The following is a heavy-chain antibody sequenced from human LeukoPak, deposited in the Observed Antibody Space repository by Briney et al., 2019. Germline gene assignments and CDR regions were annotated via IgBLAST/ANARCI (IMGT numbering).Heavy chain of an antibody. CDR3: ASHEIYYGSGSPPDC. D-gene: IGHD3-10*01. V-gene: IGHV1-2*02. Sequence: ASVKVSFKASGYTFTGYYMHWVRQAPGQGLEWMGWINPNSGGTKYAQKFQGRVTMTRDTSISTAYMELSSLRSDDTAVYYCASHEIYYGSGSPPDCWGQGTLVTVSS. CDR2: INPNSGGT. J-gene: IGHJ4*02. CDR1: GYTFTGYY.